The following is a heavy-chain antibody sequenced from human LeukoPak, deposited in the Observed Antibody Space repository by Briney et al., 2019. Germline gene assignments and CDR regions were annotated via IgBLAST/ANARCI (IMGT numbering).Heavy chain of an antibody. CDR1: GFTFSSYA. CDR2: ISYDGSNK. CDR3: ARDAPVTRGPYYYYYYGMDV. V-gene: IGHV3-30-3*01. Sequence: PGGSLRLSCAASGFTFSSYAMHWARQAPGKGLEWVAVISYDGSNKYYADSVKGRFTISRDNSKNTLYLQMNSLRAEDTAVYYCARDAPVTRGPYYYYYYGMDVWGQGTTVTVSS. J-gene: IGHJ6*02. D-gene: IGHD4-17*01.